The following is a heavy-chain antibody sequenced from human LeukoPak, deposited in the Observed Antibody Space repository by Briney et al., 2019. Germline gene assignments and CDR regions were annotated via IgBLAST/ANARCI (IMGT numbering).Heavy chain of an antibody. CDR3: AKDGHGDYGGAFAI. CDR1: GFTFSSYG. Sequence: PGGSLRLSCAASGFTFSSYGMHWVRQAPGKGLEWVAVISYDGSNKYYADSVKGRFTISRDNSKNTLYLQMNSLRAEDTAVYYCAKDGHGDYGGAFAIWGQGTMVTVSS. V-gene: IGHV3-30*18. J-gene: IGHJ3*02. CDR2: ISYDGSNK. D-gene: IGHD4-23*01.